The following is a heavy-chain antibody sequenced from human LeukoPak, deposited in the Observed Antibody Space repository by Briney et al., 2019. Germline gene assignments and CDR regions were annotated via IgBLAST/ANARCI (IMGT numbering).Heavy chain of an antibody. J-gene: IGHJ3*02. D-gene: IGHD4-17*01. CDR2: IIPIFGTA. CDR1: GGTFSSYA. V-gene: IGHV1-69*05. CDR3: ARVSGDYHDAFDI. Sequence: ASVKVSCKASGGTFSSYAISWVRQAPGQGLEWMGGIIPIFGTANYAQKFQGRVTITTDESTSTAYMELSSLRSEDTAVYYCARVSGDYHDAFDIWAKGQWSPSPQ.